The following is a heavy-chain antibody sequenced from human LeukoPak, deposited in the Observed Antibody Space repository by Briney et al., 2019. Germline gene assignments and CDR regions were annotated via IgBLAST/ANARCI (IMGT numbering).Heavy chain of an antibody. V-gene: IGHV3-23*01. CDR1: GFTFSSYA. CDR3: AKHSSGWYGCFDY. D-gene: IGHD6-19*01. CDR2: ISGSGGST. J-gene: IGHJ4*02. Sequence: GGSLRLSCAASGFTFSSYAMSWVRQAPGKGLEWVSAISGSGGSTYYADSVKGRFTISRDNSKNTLYLQMNSLRAEDTTVYYCAKHSSGWYGCFDYWGQGTLVTVSS.